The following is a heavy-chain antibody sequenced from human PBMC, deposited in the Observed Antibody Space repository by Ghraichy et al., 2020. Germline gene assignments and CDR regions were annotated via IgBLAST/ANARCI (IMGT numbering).Heavy chain of an antibody. Sequence: GSLNISCEASGFNFGGSDMYWIRQASGKGLEWIGRIRSKAKNYATTYAASVKGRFTISRDDSKNTASLQMNSLNTEDTAVYFCTRPQVPDAPEAYYYYGLDVWGQGTTVTVSS. V-gene: IGHV3-73*01. CDR2: IRSKAKNYAT. J-gene: IGHJ6*02. D-gene: IGHD2-8*01. CDR3: TRPQVPDAPEAYYYYGLDV. CDR1: GFNFGGSD.